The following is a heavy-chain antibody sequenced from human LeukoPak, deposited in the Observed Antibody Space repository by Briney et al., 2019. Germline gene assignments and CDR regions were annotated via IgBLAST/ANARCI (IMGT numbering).Heavy chain of an antibody. V-gene: IGHV1-2*02. D-gene: IGHD2-15*01. CDR3: STEDKYCSGANCGKY. CDR1: GYTFTNYY. J-gene: IGHJ4*02. Sequence: ASVKVSFKTSGYTFTNYYVHWVRQAPGQGREWMGYIIPDSGSVDYNQRFQGRVTITREKSIRKVYMEVSSLRSDDTAVYYCSTEDKYCSGANCGKYWGQGTLVTVSS. CDR2: IIPDSGSV.